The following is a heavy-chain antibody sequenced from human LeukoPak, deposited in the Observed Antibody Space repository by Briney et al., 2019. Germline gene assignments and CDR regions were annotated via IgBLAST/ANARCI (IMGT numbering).Heavy chain of an antibody. J-gene: IGHJ4*02. V-gene: IGHV1-2*06. CDR3: ARSWSYFARPYDSSGTDFDY. CDR2: INPNSGGT. Sequence: ASVKASCKASGYTFTGYYMHWVRQAPGQGLEWMGRINPNSGGTNYAQKFQGRVTMTRDTSISTAYMELSRLRSDDTAVYYCARSWSYFARPYDSSGTDFDYWGRGTLVTVSS. CDR1: GYTFTGYY. D-gene: IGHD3-22*01.